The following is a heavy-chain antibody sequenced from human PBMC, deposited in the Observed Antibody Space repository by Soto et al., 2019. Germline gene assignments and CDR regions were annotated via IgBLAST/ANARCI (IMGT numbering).Heavy chain of an antibody. CDR1: GGSISSYY. CDR2: IYYSGST. Sequence: SETLSLTCTVSGGSISSYYWSWIRQPPGKGLEWIGYIYYSGSTNYNPSLKSRVTISVDTSKNQFSLKLSSVTAADTAVYYCARSIAAADNFDYWGQGTLVTVS. V-gene: IGHV4-59*01. D-gene: IGHD6-13*01. J-gene: IGHJ4*02. CDR3: ARSIAAADNFDY.